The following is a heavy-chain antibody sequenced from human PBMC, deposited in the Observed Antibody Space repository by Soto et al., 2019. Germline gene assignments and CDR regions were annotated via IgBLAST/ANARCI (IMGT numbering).Heavy chain of an antibody. CDR1: GFSLSNARMG. CDR3: ARIGGGRPSEWELLPPGAFDI. CDR2: IFSNDEK. J-gene: IGHJ3*02. Sequence: QVTLKESGPVLVKPTETLTLTCTVSGFSLSNARMGVSWIRQPPGKALEWLAHIFSNDEKSYSTSLKSRLTIPKDTSKSQVVLTMTNMDPVDTATYYCARIGGGRPSEWELLPPGAFDIWGQGTMVTVSS. D-gene: IGHD1-26*01. V-gene: IGHV2-26*01.